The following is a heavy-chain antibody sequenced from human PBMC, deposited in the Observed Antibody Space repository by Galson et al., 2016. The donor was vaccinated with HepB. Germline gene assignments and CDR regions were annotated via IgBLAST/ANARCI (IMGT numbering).Heavy chain of an antibody. CDR2: IYRGDST. Sequence: SLRLSCAASGFTASNTYMTWVRQAPGKGLEWVSVIYRGDSTHYADSVKGRFTVSRDNSKNTVYLQMSSLRAEDTAVYYCASGHYTLGYSAYANWGMDVRGQGTTVTVSS. D-gene: IGHD5-12*01. CDR3: ASGHYTLGYSAYANWGMDV. J-gene: IGHJ6*02. V-gene: IGHV3-66*01. CDR1: GFTASNTY.